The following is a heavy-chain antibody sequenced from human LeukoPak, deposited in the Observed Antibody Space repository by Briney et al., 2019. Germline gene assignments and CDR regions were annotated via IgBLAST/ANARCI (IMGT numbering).Heavy chain of an antibody. J-gene: IGHJ4*02. D-gene: IGHD3-22*01. CDR1: GFTFSSYG. Sequence: TGRSLRLSCAASGFTFSSYGMHWLRQAPGKGLEWVAVISYDGSHKYYADSVKGRFTISRDNSKNTLYLRMNSLRAEDTAVYYCATGIYYYDSSGYSSFDYWGQGTLVTVSS. CDR3: ATGIYYYDSSGYSSFDY. V-gene: IGHV3-30*03. CDR2: ISYDGSHK.